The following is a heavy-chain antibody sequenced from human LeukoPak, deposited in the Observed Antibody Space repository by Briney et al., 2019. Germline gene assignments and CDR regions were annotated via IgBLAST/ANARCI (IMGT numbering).Heavy chain of an antibody. CDR2: ISSSSSYI. J-gene: IGHJ4*02. CDR1: GFTFSSYS. Sequence: GGSLRLSCVGSGFTFSSYSMNWVRQAPGKGLEWVSSISSSSSYIYYAGSVKGRFTISRDNAKNSLYLQMNSLRAEDTAVYYCARESTSCNDYWGQGTLVTVSS. D-gene: IGHD2-2*01. CDR3: ARESTSCNDY. V-gene: IGHV3-21*01.